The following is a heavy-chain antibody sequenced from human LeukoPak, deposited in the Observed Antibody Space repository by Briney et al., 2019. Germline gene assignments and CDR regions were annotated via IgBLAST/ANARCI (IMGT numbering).Heavy chain of an antibody. Sequence: SQTLSLTCAISGDSVSSNTAAWNWIRQSPSRGLEWLGRTYYRPKWYNDYAVSVKSRITINPDTSRNQVSLQLNSLTPEDTAMYYCARATFSSSRLDYWGQGTLVTVSS. CDR3: ARATFSSSRLDY. CDR1: GDSVSSNTAA. J-gene: IGHJ4*02. D-gene: IGHD6-13*01. V-gene: IGHV6-1*01. CDR2: TYYRPKWYN.